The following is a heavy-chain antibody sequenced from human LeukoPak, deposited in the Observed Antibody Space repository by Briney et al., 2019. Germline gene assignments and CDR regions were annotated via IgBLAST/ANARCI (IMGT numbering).Heavy chain of an antibody. V-gene: IGHV1-2*02. Sequence: ASVKVSCKASGYTFTGYYMHWVRQAPGQGLEWMGWINPNSGGTNYAQKFQGRVTMTRDTSINTAYLELSRLRSDDTAVYYCARDLAVVVAGRDYWGQGTLVTVSS. CDR3: ARDLAVVVAGRDY. D-gene: IGHD2-15*01. J-gene: IGHJ4*02. CDR2: INPNSGGT. CDR1: GYTFTGYY.